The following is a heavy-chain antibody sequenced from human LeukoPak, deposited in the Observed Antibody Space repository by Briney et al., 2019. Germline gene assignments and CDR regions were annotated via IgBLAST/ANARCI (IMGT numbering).Heavy chain of an antibody. CDR1: GFTFSSYA. CDR2: ISYDGSNK. J-gene: IGHJ5*02. Sequence: GRSLRLSCAASGFTFSSYAMHWVRQAPGKGLEWVAVISYDGSNKYYADSVKGRFTISRDNSKNTLYLQMNSLRAEDTAVYYCATVPYNWFDPWGQGTLVTVSS. CDR3: ATVPYNWFDP. V-gene: IGHV3-30-3*01.